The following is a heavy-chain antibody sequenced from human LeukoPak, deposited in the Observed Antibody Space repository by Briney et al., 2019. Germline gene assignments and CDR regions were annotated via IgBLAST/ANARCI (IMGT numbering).Heavy chain of an antibody. V-gene: IGHV3-23*01. CDR1: GFTFSRYG. Sequence: GGSLRLSCAASGFTFSRYGMNWVRQAPGKGLEWVSALSGSGTYYADSVKGRFTISRDNSKNTLFLQMNSLRAEDTAVYYCVKDKGNNVGFFYYFDYWGQGTLVTVSS. D-gene: IGHD2-15*01. CDR3: VKDKGNNVGFFYYFDY. J-gene: IGHJ4*02. CDR2: LSGSGT.